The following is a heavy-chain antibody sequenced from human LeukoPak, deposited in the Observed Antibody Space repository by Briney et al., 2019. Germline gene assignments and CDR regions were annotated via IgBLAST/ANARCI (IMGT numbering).Heavy chain of an antibody. CDR3: ARGTYSSSHHYGMDV. CDR2: ISSNGGST. V-gene: IGHV3-64*01. CDR1: GLTFSSYA. J-gene: IGHJ6*02. Sequence: GGSLRLSCAASGLTFSSYAMHWVRQAPGKGLEYVSAISSNGGSTYYANSVKSRFTISRDNSKNTLYLQMGSLRAEDMAVYYCARGTYSSSHHYGMDVWGQGTTVTVSS. D-gene: IGHD6-13*01.